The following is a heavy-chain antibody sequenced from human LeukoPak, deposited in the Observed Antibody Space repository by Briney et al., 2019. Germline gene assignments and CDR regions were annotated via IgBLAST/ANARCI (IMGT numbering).Heavy chain of an antibody. D-gene: IGHD3-10*01. CDR1: GLKFSSYW. J-gene: IGHJ4*02. V-gene: IGHV3-7*01. CDR3: ANIMYYSGSGSYRYDY. CDR2: IMQDGSDK. Sequence: GGSLRLSCAASGLKFSSYWMSWVRQAPGKGLEWVASIMQDGSDKYYVDSVKGRFTVSRDNAKNSLYLQMNSLRAEDTAVYYCANIMYYSGSGSYRYDYWGQGTLVTVSS.